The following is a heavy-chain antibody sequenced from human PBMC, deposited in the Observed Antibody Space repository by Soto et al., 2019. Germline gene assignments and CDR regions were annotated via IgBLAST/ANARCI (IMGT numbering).Heavy chain of an antibody. D-gene: IGHD6-6*01. V-gene: IGHV3-33*01. Sequence: QVQLVESGGGVVQPGRSLRLSCAASGFTFSSYGMHWVRQAPGKGLEWVAVIWYDGSNKYYADSVKGRFTISRDNPKKPLYLQMNSLRAEDTAVYYCARYSSSPYYYYGMDVWGQGTTVTVSS. CDR3: ARYSSSPYYYYGMDV. J-gene: IGHJ6*02. CDR1: GFTFSSYG. CDR2: IWYDGSNK.